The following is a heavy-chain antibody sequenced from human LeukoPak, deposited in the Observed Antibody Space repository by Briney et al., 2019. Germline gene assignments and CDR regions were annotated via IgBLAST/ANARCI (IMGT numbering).Heavy chain of an antibody. J-gene: IGHJ5*02. CDR1: GGSISSSNW. Sequence: SGTLSLTCAVSGGSISSSNWWSWVRQPPGKGLEWIGEINHSGSTNYNPSLKSRVTISVDTSKNQFSLKLSSVTAADTAVYYCARLSSYPWGQGTLVTVSS. CDR3: ARLSSYP. CDR2: INHSGST. D-gene: IGHD5-18*01. V-gene: IGHV4-4*02.